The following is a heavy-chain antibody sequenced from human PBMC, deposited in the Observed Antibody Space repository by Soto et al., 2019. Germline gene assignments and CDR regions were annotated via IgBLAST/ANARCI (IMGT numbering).Heavy chain of an antibody. D-gene: IGHD2-2*01. CDR2: IIPIFGTA. CDR3: ARWYCSSTSCYQDYYYGMDV. J-gene: IGHJ6*02. V-gene: IGHV1-69*13. Sequence: ASVKVSCKASGGTFSSYAISWVRQAPGQGLEWMGGIIPIFGTANYAQKFQGRVTITADESTSTAYMELSSLRSEDTAVYYCARWYCSSTSCYQDYYYGMDVWGQGTTVTVSS. CDR1: GGTFSSYA.